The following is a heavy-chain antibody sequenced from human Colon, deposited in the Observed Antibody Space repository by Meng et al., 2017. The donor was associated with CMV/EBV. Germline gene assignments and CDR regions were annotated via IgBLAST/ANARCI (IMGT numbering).Heavy chain of an antibody. CDR3: AREGVQSSSYYFSY. CDR2: VNPIFQKA. J-gene: IGHJ4*02. V-gene: IGHV1-69*06. D-gene: IGHD6-6*01. Sequence: SVKVSCKASGGPFSTNTISWVRQAPGQGLEWMGGVNPIFQKANYLRKFQGKVTITADMSTSTVYMDLSSLRSDDTAVYYCAREGVQSSSYYFSYWGQGTLVTVSS. CDR1: GGPFSTNT.